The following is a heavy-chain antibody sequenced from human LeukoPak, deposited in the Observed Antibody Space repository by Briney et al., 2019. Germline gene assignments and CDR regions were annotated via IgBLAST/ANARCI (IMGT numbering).Heavy chain of an antibody. J-gene: IGHJ4*02. D-gene: IGHD4/OR15-4a*01. Sequence: ASVKVSCKVSGYTLTEMSIHWVRQAPGGALEWMGGFDPEDGETVYAPKFQGRVTMTEDTSTSTAYMELRSLRSDDTAVYYCARDEGYYGAPLFDYWGQGTLVTVSS. CDR1: GYTLTEMS. CDR2: FDPEDGET. V-gene: IGHV1-24*01. CDR3: ARDEGYYGAPLFDY.